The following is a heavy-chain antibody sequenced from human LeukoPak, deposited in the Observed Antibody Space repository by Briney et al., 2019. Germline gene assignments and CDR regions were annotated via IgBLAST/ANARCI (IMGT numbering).Heavy chain of an antibody. J-gene: IGHJ3*01. V-gene: IGHV4-59*01. CDR3: AQQVVGTSNSFDV. D-gene: IGHD6-13*01. CDR1: GASINAYY. CDR2: MSYSGRT. Sequence: SETLSLICNVSGASINAYYWTWIRQPPEKGLEWIASMSYSGRTDSNPSLKSRVSMSVGPSKSQFSLRLTSVTAADTAIYYCAQQVVGTSNSFDVWGQGTFVAVSS.